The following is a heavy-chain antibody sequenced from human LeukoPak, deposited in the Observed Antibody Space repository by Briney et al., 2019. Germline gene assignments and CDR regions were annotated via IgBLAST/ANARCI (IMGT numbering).Heavy chain of an antibody. Sequence: GGSLRLSCAASGFTFDDYTMHWVRQAPGKGLEWVSLIRGDGGRTIYADSVKGRFTISRDISKNTLYLQMNSLRAEDTAVYYCAREYYWNYFGAGSWGAAATWGQGTLVTVSS. CDR2: IRGDGGRT. CDR1: GFTFDDYT. CDR3: AREYYWNYFGAGSWGAAAT. J-gene: IGHJ5*02. V-gene: IGHV3-43*02. D-gene: IGHD3-10*01.